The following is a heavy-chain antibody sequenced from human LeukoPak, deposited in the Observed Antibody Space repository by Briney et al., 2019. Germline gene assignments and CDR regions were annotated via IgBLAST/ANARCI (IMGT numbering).Heavy chain of an antibody. CDR3: AREGSMTARPFVSIDY. Sequence: SETLSLTCTVSGGSINSYYWTWIRQPAGKGLEWIGRIHTSGNTDYNPSLQSRITMSVDTSKNQFSLKLSSVTAADTAVYYCAREGSMTARPFVSIDYWGQGALVTVSS. D-gene: IGHD6-6*01. V-gene: IGHV4-4*07. J-gene: IGHJ4*02. CDR2: IHTSGNT. CDR1: GGSINSYY.